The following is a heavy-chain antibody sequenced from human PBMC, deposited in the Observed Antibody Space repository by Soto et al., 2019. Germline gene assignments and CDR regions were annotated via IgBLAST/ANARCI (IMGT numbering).Heavy chain of an antibody. CDR3: ARDMQSSSWPSSYYGMDV. J-gene: IGHJ6*02. V-gene: IGHV1-2*04. CDR1: GYTFTGYY. CDR2: INPNSGGT. D-gene: IGHD6-13*01. Sequence: VQLVQSGAEVKKPGASVKVSCKASGYTFTGYYMHWVRQAPGQGLEWMGWINPNSGGTNYAQKFQGWVTMTRDTSISTAYMELSRLRSDDTAVYYCARDMQSSSWPSSYYGMDVWGQGTTVTVSS.